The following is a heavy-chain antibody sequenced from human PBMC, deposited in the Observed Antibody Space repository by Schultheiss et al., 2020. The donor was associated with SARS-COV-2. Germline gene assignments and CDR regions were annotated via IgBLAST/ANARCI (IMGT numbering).Heavy chain of an antibody. D-gene: IGHD2-15*01. CDR1: GGSISSSSYY. CDR2: IYYSGST. J-gene: IGHJ4*02. Sequence: GSLRLSCTVSGGSISSSSYYWGWIRQPPGKGLEWIGSIYYSGSTYYNPSLKSRVTISVDTSKNQFSLKLSSVTAADTAVYYCARYDQVDATLDYWAQGTLVTVSS. V-gene: IGHV4-39*01. CDR3: ARYDQVDATLDY.